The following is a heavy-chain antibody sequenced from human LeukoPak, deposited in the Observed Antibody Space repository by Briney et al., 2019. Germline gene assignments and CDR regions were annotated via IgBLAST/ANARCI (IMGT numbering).Heavy chain of an antibody. CDR1: GFTFSSYE. J-gene: IGHJ5*02. CDR2: ISSSGSTI. Sequence: PGGSLRLSCAASGFTFSSYEMNWVRQAPGKGLEWVSYISSSGSTIYYADSVKGRFTISRDNAKNSLYLQMNSLRAEDTAVYYCARDQTGWFDPWGQGTLVTVSS. V-gene: IGHV3-48*03. CDR3: ARDQTGWFDP.